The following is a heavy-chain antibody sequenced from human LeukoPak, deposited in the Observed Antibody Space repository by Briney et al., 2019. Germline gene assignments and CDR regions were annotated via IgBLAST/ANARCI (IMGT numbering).Heavy chain of an antibody. J-gene: IGHJ6*02. CDR1: GFTFDEHA. V-gene: IGHV3-9*01. D-gene: IGHD7-27*01. CDR2: IMWNSATI. CDR3: GKDLKPGGLDV. Sequence: PGGSLRLSCAGSGFTFDEHAMHWVRQAPGKGLEWVSGIMWNSATIGYADSVKGRFTFSRDNAKNSLYLQMDSLRTEDTALYYCGKDLKPGGLDVWGQGTTVTVSS.